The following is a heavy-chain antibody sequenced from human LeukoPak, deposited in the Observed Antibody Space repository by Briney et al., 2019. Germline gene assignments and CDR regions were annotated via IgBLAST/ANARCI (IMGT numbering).Heavy chain of an antibody. CDR2: IYYSGST. Sequence: PSETLSLTCAVYGGSFSGYYWSWIRQPPGKGLEWIGYIYYSGSTNYNPSLKSRVTISVDTSKNQFSLKLSSVTAADTAVYYCASLYSSGWYKYPDYWGQGTLVTVSS. CDR1: GGSFSGYY. CDR3: ASLYSSGWYKYPDY. D-gene: IGHD6-19*01. V-gene: IGHV4-59*01. J-gene: IGHJ4*02.